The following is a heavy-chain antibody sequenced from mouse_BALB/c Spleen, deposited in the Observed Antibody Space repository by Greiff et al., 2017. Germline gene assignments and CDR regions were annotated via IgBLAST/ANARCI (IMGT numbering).Heavy chain of an antibody. Sequence: EVQRVESGPELVKPGASVKVSCKASGYAFTSYNMYWVKQSHGKSLEWIGYIDPYNGGTSYNQKFKGKATLTVDKSSSTAYMHLNSLTSEDSAVYYCARAPYYGNYYAMDYWGQGTSVTVSS. V-gene: IGHV1S135*01. CDR2: IDPYNGGT. CDR3: ARAPYYGNYYAMDY. J-gene: IGHJ4*01. D-gene: IGHD2-10*01. CDR1: GYAFTSYN.